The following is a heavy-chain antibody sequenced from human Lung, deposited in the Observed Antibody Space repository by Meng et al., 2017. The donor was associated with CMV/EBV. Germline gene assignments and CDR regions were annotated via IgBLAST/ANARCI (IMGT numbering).Heavy chain of an antibody. D-gene: IGHD5-12*01. V-gene: IGHV3-21*01. J-gene: IGHJ4*02. Sequence: GSLKISCSASGFTFSSYSMNWVRQAPGKGLEWVSSISSSSSYIYYADSVKGRFTISRDNAKNSLYLQMNSLRAEDTAVYYCARAGGFHPTDYWGQGTLVTVSS. CDR2: ISSSSSYI. CDR1: GFTFSSYS. CDR3: ARAGGFHPTDY.